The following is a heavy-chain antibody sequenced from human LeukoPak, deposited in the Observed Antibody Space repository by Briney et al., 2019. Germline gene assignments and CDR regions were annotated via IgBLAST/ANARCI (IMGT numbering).Heavy chain of an antibody. CDR2: ISYDGSNK. J-gene: IGHJ6*03. V-gene: IGHV3-30*18. CDR1: GFTFSSYG. CDR3: AKDDVEMALYYYYYMDV. Sequence: GGSLRLSCAASGFTFSSYGMHWVRQAPGKGLEWVAAISYDGSNKYYADSVKGRFTISRDNSRNTLYLQMNSLRAEDTAVYYCAKDDVEMALYYYYYMDVWGKGTTVTVSS. D-gene: IGHD5-24*01.